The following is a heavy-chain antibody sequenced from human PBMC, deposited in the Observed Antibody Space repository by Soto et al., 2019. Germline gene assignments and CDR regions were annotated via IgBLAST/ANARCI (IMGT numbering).Heavy chain of an antibody. V-gene: IGHV1-69*13. CDR2: IIPIFGTA. CDR3: ARGVAAATANNWFDP. J-gene: IGHJ5*02. CDR1: GGTFSSYA. D-gene: IGHD2-15*01. Sequence: GASVKVSCKASGGTFSSYAISWVRQAPGQGLEWMGGIIPIFGTANYAQKFQGRVTITADESTSTAYMELSSLRSEDTAVHYCARGVAAATANNWFDPWGQGTLVTVSS.